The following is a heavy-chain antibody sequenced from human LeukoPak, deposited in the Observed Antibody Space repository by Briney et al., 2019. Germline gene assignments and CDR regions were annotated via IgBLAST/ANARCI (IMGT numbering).Heavy chain of an antibody. V-gene: IGHV4-59*01. Sequence: ASETLSLTCTVSGGSISSYYWSWLRQPPGKGREGGGYIYYSGSTNYNPSLKIRVTISVDTSKTHFPLKLSSVTAAATAVYYCAREIWSGSFDYMDVWGKGTTVTVSS. CDR2: IYYSGST. J-gene: IGHJ6*03. CDR1: GGSISSYY. CDR3: AREIWSGSFDYMDV. D-gene: IGHD3-3*01.